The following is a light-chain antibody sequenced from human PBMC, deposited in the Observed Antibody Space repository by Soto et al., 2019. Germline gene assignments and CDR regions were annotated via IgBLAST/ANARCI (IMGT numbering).Light chain of an antibody. J-gene: IGLJ1*01. Sequence: QPVLTQPASVSGSPGQSITISCTGTSSDVGGYNYVSWYQQHPGKAPKLIIYEVTDRPSGVSNRFSGSKSGNTASLTISGLQAEDEAEYYCSSYTNINTRACVFGTGTKLTVL. CDR3: SSYTNINTRACV. CDR1: SSDVGGYNY. CDR2: EVT. V-gene: IGLV2-14*01.